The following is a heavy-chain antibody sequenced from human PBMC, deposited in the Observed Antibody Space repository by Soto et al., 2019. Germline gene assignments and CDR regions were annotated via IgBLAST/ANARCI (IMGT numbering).Heavy chain of an antibody. D-gene: IGHD3-16*01. J-gene: IGHJ3*02. V-gene: IGHV1-18*01. CDR2: ISAYNGNT. Sequence: ASLKVSCKASGYTFTSYGISWVRQAPGQGLEWMGWISAYNGNTNYAQKLQGRVTMTTDTSTSTAYMELRSLRSDDTAVYYCARDRIIVSVSHAFDIWGQGTMVPVSS. CDR1: GYTFTSYG. CDR3: ARDRIIVSVSHAFDI.